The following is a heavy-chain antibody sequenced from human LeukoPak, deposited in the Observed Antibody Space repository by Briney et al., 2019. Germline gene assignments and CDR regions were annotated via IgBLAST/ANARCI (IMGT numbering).Heavy chain of an antibody. CDR2: IYYSGST. D-gene: IGHD1-7*01. J-gene: IGHJ4*02. CDR3: ARRITGTTGFDY. Sequence: GSLRLSCAASGFTFSSYEMNWIRQPPGKGLEWIGSIYYSGSTYYNPSLKSRVTISVDTSKNQFSLKLSSVTAADTAVYYCARRITGTTGFDYWGQGTLVTVSS. CDR1: GFTFSSYE. V-gene: IGHV4-39*07.